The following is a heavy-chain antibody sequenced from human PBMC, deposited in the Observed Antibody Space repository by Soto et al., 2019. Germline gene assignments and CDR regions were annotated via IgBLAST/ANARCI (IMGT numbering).Heavy chain of an antibody. D-gene: IGHD3-22*01. CDR2: ISAYNGDT. CDR3: ARDRSPTGANYYDSSGYFGFEAY. CDR1: GYTFTTYG. Sequence: GASVKVSCKASGYTFTTYGISWVRQAPGQGLEWMGWISAYNGDTNYAQKLQGRVTMTTDTSTSTAYMELSSLRSEDTAVYYCARDRSPTGANYYDSSGYFGFEAYWGQGTLVTVSS. V-gene: IGHV1-18*01. J-gene: IGHJ4*02.